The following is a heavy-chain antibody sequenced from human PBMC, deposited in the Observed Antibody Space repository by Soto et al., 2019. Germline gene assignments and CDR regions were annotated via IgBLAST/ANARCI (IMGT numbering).Heavy chain of an antibody. D-gene: IGHD3-10*01. CDR2: IYTSGST. CDR1: GGSISSYY. Sequence: SETLSLTCTVSGGSISSYYWSWIRQPAGKGLEWIGRIYTSGSTNYNPSLKSRVTMSVDTSKNQFSLKLSSVTAADTAVYYCAREITMVRGVPYYYYGMDVWGQATTVTVSS. J-gene: IGHJ6*02. CDR3: AREITMVRGVPYYYYGMDV. V-gene: IGHV4-4*07.